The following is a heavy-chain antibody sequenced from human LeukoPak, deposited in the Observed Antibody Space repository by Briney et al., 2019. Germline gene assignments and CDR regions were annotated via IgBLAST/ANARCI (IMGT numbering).Heavy chain of an antibody. CDR2: IYPVDSDT. CDR3: ARLQSSSSRYYYYYGMDV. Sequence: GESLQISCKGSGSSFTNYWIAWVRQMPGKGLEWMGIIYPVDSDTRYSPSFQGQVTISADKSISTAYLQWSSLKASDTAMYYCARLQSSSSRYYYYYGMDVWGQGTTVTVSS. V-gene: IGHV5-51*01. J-gene: IGHJ6*02. D-gene: IGHD6-6*01. CDR1: GSSFTNYW.